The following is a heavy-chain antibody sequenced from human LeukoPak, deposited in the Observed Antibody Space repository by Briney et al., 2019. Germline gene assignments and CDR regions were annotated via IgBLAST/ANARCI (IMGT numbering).Heavy chain of an antibody. CDR2: FYSGDNT. V-gene: IGHV3-53*01. D-gene: IGHD6-13*01. J-gene: IGHJ4*02. CDR1: GFTVSSNY. CDR3: ARVPYRAAGCTPHLDC. Sequence: GGSLRLSCAASGFTVSSNYMSWVRQAPGKGLEWVSVFYSGDNTYYADSVKGRFTMSRDNSKNTLFLQMNSLRAEDTAFYYCARVPYRAAGCTPHLDCWGRGALFTVSS.